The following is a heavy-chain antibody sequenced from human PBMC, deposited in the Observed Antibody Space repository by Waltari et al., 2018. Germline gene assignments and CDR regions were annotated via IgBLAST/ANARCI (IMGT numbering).Heavy chain of an antibody. CDR2: INDDGTKE. CDR1: GFAFQGYW. CDR3: ARSGLVSAFDY. V-gene: IGHV3-7*01. Sequence: VQLVESGGGLVQPGGSLRLSCVALGFAFQGYWMGWFRQAPGKSLEWVANINDDGTKEFYVESLKGRVTISRDNAKNSVYLQTTSLRAEDTALYYCARSGLVSAFDYWGQGSLVTVAS. D-gene: IGHD3-9*01. J-gene: IGHJ4*02.